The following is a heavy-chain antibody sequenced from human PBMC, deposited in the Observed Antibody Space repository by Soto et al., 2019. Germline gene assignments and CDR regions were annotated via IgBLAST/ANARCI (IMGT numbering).Heavy chain of an antibody. CDR2: ISSTTNYI. CDR1: GFTCIMYS. V-gene: IGHV3-21*06. Sequence: GGSLRLSYAASGFTCIMYSMNLVLQAPGKGLEWVSSISSTTNYIYYGDSMKGRFTISRDNAKNSLYLEMNSLRAEDTAVYYCARESEDLTSNFDYWGQGTLVTVSS. J-gene: IGHJ4*02. CDR3: ARESEDLTSNFDY.